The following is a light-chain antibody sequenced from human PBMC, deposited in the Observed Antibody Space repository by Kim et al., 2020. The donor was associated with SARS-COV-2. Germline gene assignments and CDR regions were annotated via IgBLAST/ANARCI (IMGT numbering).Light chain of an antibody. V-gene: IGKV3-20*01. CDR2: GAS. Sequence: APGERATLSCRASQSVSRGYLAWYQQKPGQAPRLLIYGASSRATGIPDRFSGSGSGTDFTLTISRLEPEDFAVYYCQQYGSSPLTFGGGTKVDIK. CDR1: QSVSRGY. J-gene: IGKJ4*01. CDR3: QQYGSSPLT.